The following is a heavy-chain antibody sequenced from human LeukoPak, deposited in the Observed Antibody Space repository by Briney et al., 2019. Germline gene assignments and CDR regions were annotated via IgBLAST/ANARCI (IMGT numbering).Heavy chain of an antibody. D-gene: IGHD6-25*01. Sequence: SETLSLTCSVSGGSISSSYWSWIRQSAGKGLEWIGRIYSSGSTNYNPSLKSRVTISVDTSKNQFSLKLNSVTAADTAVYYCARSSGWHLLLLDYWGQGTLVTVSS. CDR3: ARSSGWHLLLLDY. CDR2: IYSSGST. CDR1: GGSISSSY. V-gene: IGHV4-4*07. J-gene: IGHJ4*02.